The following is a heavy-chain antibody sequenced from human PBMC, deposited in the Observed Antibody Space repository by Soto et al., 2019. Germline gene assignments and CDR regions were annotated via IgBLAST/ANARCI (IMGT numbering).Heavy chain of an antibody. V-gene: IGHV3-21*01. J-gene: IGHJ4*02. CDR1: GFTFSTYS. Sequence: EMHLVESGGGLVKPGGSVRLSCAASGFTFSTYSMNWVRQAPGKGLEWVSSISGSGNYTHYADFLRGRFTISRDNAKTSLYLQMNSLRAEDTAVYYCAREGINNYNEYYFDSWGQGTVVTVSS. D-gene: IGHD4-4*01. CDR2: ISGSGNYT. CDR3: AREGINNYNEYYFDS.